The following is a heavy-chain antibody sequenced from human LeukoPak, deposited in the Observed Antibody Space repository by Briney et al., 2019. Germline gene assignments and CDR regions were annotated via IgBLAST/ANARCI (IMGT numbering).Heavy chain of an antibody. D-gene: IGHD3-10*01. J-gene: IGHJ4*02. CDR1: RYTFTSYD. CDR3: ARLSQTPDYYTLGGYYYLGY. CDR2: MNPNTGRT. Sequence: GASVKVSCKASRYTFTSYDINWVREAAGHGLEWMGWMNPNTGRTGYAQKFQGRITMTRDTSINTAYMELTNLRSEDTAIYYCARLSQTPDYYTLGGYYYLGYWGQGTPVNVSS. V-gene: IGHV1-8*01.